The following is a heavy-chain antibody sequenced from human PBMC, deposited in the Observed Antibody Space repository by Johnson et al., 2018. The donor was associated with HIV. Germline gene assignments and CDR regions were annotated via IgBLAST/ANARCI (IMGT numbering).Heavy chain of an antibody. CDR1: GFTFSSYA. D-gene: IGHD4-17*01. Sequence: QLVESGGGVVQPGRSLRLSCAASGFTFSSYAMHWVRQAPGKGLEWVSGISWNSGNIGYVDSVKGRFTISRDNAKNSLYLQMNSLRAEDTALYYCARARYGDLLNLDAFDIWGQGTMVTVSS. CDR3: ARARYGDLLNLDAFDI. J-gene: IGHJ3*02. CDR2: ISWNSGNI. V-gene: IGHV3-9*01.